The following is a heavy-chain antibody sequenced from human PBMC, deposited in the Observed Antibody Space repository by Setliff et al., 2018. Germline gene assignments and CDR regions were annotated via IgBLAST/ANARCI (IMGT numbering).Heavy chain of an antibody. CDR2: LYTSGDT. D-gene: IGHD2-15*01. CDR3: ARDRVVVLAGRRGFYFDY. CDR1: GGSISSHY. V-gene: IGHV4-4*07. J-gene: IGHJ4*02. Sequence: TLSLTCPVSGGSISSHYWTWIRQPAGKGLEWIGRLYTSGDTNYNPSLKSRVSMSLDTSKNQFSLKLSSVTAADTAVYYCARDRVVVLAGRRGFYFDYWGQGTLVTVSS.